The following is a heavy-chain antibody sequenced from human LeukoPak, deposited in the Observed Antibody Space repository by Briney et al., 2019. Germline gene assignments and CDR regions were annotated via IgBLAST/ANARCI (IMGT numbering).Heavy chain of an antibody. Sequence: SETLSLTCTVSGASVSTSYWSWIRQPPGKGPEWIAYIHNSGSINYNPSLKSRVTISVDTSKNQFSLKLSSVTAADTAVYYCARHPASYFDSWGQGTLVTVSS. CDR1: GASVSTSY. J-gene: IGHJ4*02. D-gene: IGHD6-25*01. V-gene: IGHV4-59*08. CDR2: IHNSGSI. CDR3: ARHPASYFDS.